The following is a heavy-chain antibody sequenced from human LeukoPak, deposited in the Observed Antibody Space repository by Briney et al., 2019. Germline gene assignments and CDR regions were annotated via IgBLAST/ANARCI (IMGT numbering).Heavy chain of an antibody. CDR2: NTDGSST. D-gene: IGHD2-2*01. Sequence: NTDGSSTDYADSAKGRFTISRDNAKNTLYLQMNSLRAEDTAVYYCASRACSSTSCYYYWGQGTLVTVSS. V-gene: IGHV3-74*01. J-gene: IGHJ4*02. CDR3: ASRACSSTSCYYY.